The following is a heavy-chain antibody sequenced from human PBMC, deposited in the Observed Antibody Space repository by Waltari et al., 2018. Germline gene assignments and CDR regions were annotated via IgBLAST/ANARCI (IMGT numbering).Heavy chain of an antibody. CDR2: ISWNGENV. Sequence: EEQLVESGGGLVQPGRSLRLSCAASGFTFDGHAMPWVRQAPGKGLEWVSSISWNGENVAYADSVKGRYTISRDNAKNRLYLHMNSLRTEDTAVYYCAKVGILTGYNYGIDVWGQGTTVTVSS. J-gene: IGHJ6*02. D-gene: IGHD3-9*01. CDR3: AKVGILTGYNYGIDV. CDR1: GFTFDGHA. V-gene: IGHV3-9*01.